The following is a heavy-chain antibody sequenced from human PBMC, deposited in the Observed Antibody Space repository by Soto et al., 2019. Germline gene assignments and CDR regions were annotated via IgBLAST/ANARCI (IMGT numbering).Heavy chain of an antibody. CDR3: ARAGCDGGSCYTLVGLRYGMDV. CDR1: GFILSTYA. J-gene: IGHJ6*02. CDR2: ISYDGNNK. V-gene: IGHV3-30-3*01. D-gene: IGHD2-15*01. Sequence: QVQVVESGGGVVQPGRSLRLSCAASGFILSTYAMYWVRQAPGKGLEWVAVISYDGNNKYYADSVKGRFTISRDNSKNTLYLQMNSLRAEDTAVYYCARAGCDGGSCYTLVGLRYGMDVWGQGTTVTVSS.